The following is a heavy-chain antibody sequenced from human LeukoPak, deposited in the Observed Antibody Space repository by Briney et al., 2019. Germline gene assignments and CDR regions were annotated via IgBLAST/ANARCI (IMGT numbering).Heavy chain of an antibody. CDR2: INQDGSEK. Sequence: GGSLRLSCAASEFTFSGYWMNWVRQAPGKGPEWVANINQDGSEKHYVDSVKGRFTISRDDPKNTLYLQMNSLRTEDTGLYYCARDEFDGYNLGPSIYWGQGTLVTVSS. J-gene: IGHJ4*02. V-gene: IGHV3-7*01. CDR3: ARDEFDGYNLGPSIY. CDR1: EFTFSGYW. D-gene: IGHD5-24*01.